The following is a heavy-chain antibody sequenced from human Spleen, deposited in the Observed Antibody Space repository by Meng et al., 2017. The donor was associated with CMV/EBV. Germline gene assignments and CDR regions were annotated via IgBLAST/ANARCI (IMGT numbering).Heavy chain of an antibody. CDR3: AKDLEEGTYYDFWSGQGGMDV. J-gene: IGHJ6*02. V-gene: IGHV3-53*01. D-gene: IGHD3-3*01. CDR1: GFTVSSNY. CDR2: IYSGGST. Sequence: GGSLRLSCAASGFTVSSNYMSWVRQAPGKGLEWVSVIYSGGSTYYADSVKGRFTISRDSAKNSLYLQMNSLRAEDTAVYYCAKDLEEGTYYDFWSGQGGMDVWGQGTTVTVSS.